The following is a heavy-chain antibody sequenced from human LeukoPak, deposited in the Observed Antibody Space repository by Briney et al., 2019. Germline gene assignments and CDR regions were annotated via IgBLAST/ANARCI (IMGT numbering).Heavy chain of an antibody. D-gene: IGHD6-19*01. V-gene: IGHV1-18*01. CDR3: ARVTRVAVGGSVSRLIDG. Sequence: ASVKLSCKASGYTFTSFGISWVRQAPGQGLEWMGWISAYNGNTDYAQKFQGRVTMTTDASTSTAYMELRSLRSDDTAVYYCARVTRVAVGGSVSRLIDGWGQGTPVTVSS. CDR1: GYTFTSFG. J-gene: IGHJ5*02. CDR2: ISAYNGNT.